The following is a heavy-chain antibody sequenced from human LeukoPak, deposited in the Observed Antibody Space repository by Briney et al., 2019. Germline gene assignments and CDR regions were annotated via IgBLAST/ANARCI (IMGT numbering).Heavy chain of an antibody. D-gene: IGHD2-2*01. CDR3: ARGGVDIVVVPAARHNWFDP. CDR1: GYTFTGYY. Sequence: GASVKVSCKASGYTFTGYYMHWVRQAPGQGLEWMGWINPNSGGTNYAQKFQGRVTMTRDTSISTAYMELSRLRSDDTAVYYCARGGVDIVVVPAARHNWFDPWGQGTLVTVSS. J-gene: IGHJ5*02. CDR2: INPNSGGT. V-gene: IGHV1-2*02.